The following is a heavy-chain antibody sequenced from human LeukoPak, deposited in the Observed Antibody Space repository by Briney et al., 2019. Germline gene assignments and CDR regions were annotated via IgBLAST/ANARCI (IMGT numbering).Heavy chain of an antibody. D-gene: IGHD6-25*01. Sequence: GGTLRLSCAASGFTFSNAWMSWVRQAPGKGLEWVGRIKSKTDGGTTDYAAPVKDRFTISRDDSKTTLYLQVNSLKTEDTAAYYCNTGTAAADYWGQGTLVTVSS. CDR2: IKSKTDGGTT. CDR1: GFTFSNAW. J-gene: IGHJ4*02. V-gene: IGHV3-15*01. CDR3: NTGTAAADY.